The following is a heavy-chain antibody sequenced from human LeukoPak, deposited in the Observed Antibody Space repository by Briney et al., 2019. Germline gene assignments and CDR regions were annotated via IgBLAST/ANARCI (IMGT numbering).Heavy chain of an antibody. V-gene: IGHV4-59*12. CDR3: ARDRYGSGGVDY. D-gene: IGHD3-10*01. CDR1: GDSISSYY. J-gene: IGHJ4*02. CDR2: IYYSGST. Sequence: PSETLSLTCTVTGDSISSYYWSWIRQPPGKGLEWIGYIYYSGSTNYNPSLKSRVTISGDTSKNQFSLKLSSVTAADTAVYYCARDRYGSGGVDYWGQGTLVTVSS.